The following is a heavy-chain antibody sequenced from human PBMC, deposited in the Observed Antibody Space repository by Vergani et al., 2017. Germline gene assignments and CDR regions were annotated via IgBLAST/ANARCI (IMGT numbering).Heavy chain of an antibody. D-gene: IGHD2-2*01. CDR1: GFTFSSYG. Sequence: QVQLVESGGGVVQPGGSLRLSCAASGFTFSSYGMHWVRQAPGKGLEWVAFIRYDGSNKYYADSVKGRFTISRDNSKNTLYLQMNSLRAEDTAVYYCAKDGVVVPAASLDYWGQGTLVTVSS. CDR2: IRYDGSNK. J-gene: IGHJ4*02. CDR3: AKDGVVVPAASLDY. V-gene: IGHV3-30*02.